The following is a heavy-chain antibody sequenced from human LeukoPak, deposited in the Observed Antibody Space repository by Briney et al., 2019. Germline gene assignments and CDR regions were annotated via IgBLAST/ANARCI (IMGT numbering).Heavy chain of an antibody. CDR3: ARCSSSTSCYTGAFDI. CDR2: IIPIFGTA. V-gene: IGHV1-69*13. CDR1: GGTFSSYA. D-gene: IGHD2-2*02. J-gene: IGHJ3*02. Sequence: SVKVSCKASGGTFSSYAISWVRQAPGQGLEWMGGIIPIFGTAKYAQKFQGRVTITADESTSTAYMELSSLRSEDTAVYYCARCSSSTSCYTGAFDIWGQGTMVTVSS.